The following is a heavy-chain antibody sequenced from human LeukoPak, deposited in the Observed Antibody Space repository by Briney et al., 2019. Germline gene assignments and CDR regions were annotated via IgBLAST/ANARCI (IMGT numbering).Heavy chain of an antibody. D-gene: IGHD1-26*01. V-gene: IGHV1-69*02. J-gene: IGHJ4*02. CDR2: IIPIFGIA. CDR1: GGTFSSYT. CDR3: AIRYSGSLAYDFDY. Sequence: SVKVSCKASGGTFSSYTISWVRQAPGQGLEWMGRIIPIFGIANYAQKFQGRVTITADKSTSTAYMELSSLRSEDTAVYYCAIRYSGSLAYDFDYWGQGTLVTVSS.